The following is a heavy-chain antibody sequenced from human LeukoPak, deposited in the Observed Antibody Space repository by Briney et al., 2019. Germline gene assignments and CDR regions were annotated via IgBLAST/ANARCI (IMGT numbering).Heavy chain of an antibody. CDR3: ARMVRGVMRTYYFDY. Sequence: SETLSPTCTVSGGSVSSGTYYWTWIRQPPGKGLEWIGSIYYSGSTYYNPSLKSRVTISVDTSKNQFSLKLSSVTAADTAVYYCARMVRGVMRTYYFDYWGQGTLVTVSS. D-gene: IGHD3-10*01. CDR2: IYYSGST. V-gene: IGHV4-39*01. CDR1: GGSVSSGTYY. J-gene: IGHJ4*02.